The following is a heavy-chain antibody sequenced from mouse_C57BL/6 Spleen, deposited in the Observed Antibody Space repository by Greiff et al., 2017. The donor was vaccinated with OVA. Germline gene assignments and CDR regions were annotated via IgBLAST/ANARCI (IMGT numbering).Heavy chain of an antibody. D-gene: IGHD3-3*01. CDR2: IDPSDSYT. V-gene: IGHV1-50*01. CDR1: GYTFTSYW. Sequence: QVQLQQPGAELVKPGASVKLSCKASGYTFTSYWMQWVNQRPGQGLEWIGEIDPSDSYTNYTQKFKGKATLTVDTSSSTAYMQLSSLTSEDSAVYYCAREGPAYWGQGTLVTVSA. J-gene: IGHJ3*01. CDR3: AREGPAY.